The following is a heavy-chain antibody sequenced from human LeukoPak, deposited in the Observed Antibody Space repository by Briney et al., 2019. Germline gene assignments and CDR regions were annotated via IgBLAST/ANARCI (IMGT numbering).Heavy chain of an antibody. CDR1: GGTFSSYA. CDR3: ARGEPHGYNWFSY. J-gene: IGHJ4*02. V-gene: IGHV1-69*04. CDR2: IIPILGIA. Sequence: ASVKVSCKASGGTFSSYAIIWVRQAPGQGLEWMGRIIPILGIANYAQKFQGRVTITADKSTSTAYMELSSLRSEDTAVYYCARGEPHGYNWFSYWGQGTLVTVSS. D-gene: IGHD5-12*01.